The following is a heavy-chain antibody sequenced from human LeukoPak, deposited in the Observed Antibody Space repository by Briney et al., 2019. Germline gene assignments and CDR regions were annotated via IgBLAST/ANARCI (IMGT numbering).Heavy chain of an antibody. J-gene: IGHJ4*02. Sequence: ASVKVSCXASGYTFTGYYMHWVRQAPGQGLEWMGRINPNSGGTNYAQKFQGRVTMTRDTSISTAYMELSRLRSDDTAVYYCARQYSSSSLVVSPYYWGQGTLVTVSS. CDR3: ARQYSSSSLVVSPYY. D-gene: IGHD6-6*01. CDR2: INPNSGGT. CDR1: GYTFTGYY. V-gene: IGHV1-2*06.